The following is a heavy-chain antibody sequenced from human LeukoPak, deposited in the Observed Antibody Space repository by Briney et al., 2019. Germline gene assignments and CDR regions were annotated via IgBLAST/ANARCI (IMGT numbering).Heavy chain of an antibody. D-gene: IGHD1-26*01. J-gene: IGHJ6*02. CDR3: ARDLGISELRYYYYYGMDV. CDR2: ISAYNGNT. Sequence: ASVKVSCKAPGYTFTSYGISWVRQAPGQGLEWMGWISAYNGNTNYAQKLQGRVTMTTDTSTSTAYMELRSLRSDDTAVYYCARDLGISELRYYYYYGMDVWGQGTTVTVSS. V-gene: IGHV1-18*01. CDR1: GYTFTSYG.